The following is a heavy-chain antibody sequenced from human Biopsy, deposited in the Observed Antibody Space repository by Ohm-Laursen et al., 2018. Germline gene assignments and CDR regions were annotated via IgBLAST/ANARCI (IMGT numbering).Heavy chain of an antibody. J-gene: IGHJ4*02. Sequence: SLRLSCAAAGFMFSSYGMHWVRQAPGKGLEWVAVIYYDGLNKEYADSVKGRFTISRDNSKNTLFLRMNSLRAEDTAVYYCARDGIVVVPAAFHLDNWGPGTLVTVSS. CDR2: IYYDGLNK. CDR3: ARDGIVVVPAAFHLDN. CDR1: GFMFSSYG. D-gene: IGHD2-2*01. V-gene: IGHV3-33*01.